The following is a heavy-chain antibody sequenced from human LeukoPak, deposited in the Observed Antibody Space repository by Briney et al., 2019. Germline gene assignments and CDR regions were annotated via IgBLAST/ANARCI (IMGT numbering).Heavy chain of an antibody. Sequence: GGSLRLSGAVSGFTFSDHYMDWVRQAPGKGLEWVGRTKNKARSYSTEYAASVKGRFTISRDDSKNSLNLQMNSLKTEDTAVYYCTRGVPGSGFDYWGQGALVTVSS. D-gene: IGHD3-10*02. CDR3: TRGVPGSGFDY. CDR2: TKNKARSYST. CDR1: GFTFSDHY. V-gene: IGHV3-72*01. J-gene: IGHJ4*02.